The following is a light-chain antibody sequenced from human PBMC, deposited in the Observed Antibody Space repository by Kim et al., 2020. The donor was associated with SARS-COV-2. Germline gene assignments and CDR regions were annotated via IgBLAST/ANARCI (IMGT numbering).Light chain of an antibody. CDR3: QQYNDWPLLT. Sequence: IVMTQSPATLSVSPGERVTLSRRASESVGNNLAWYQQRPGQAPRLLIYGASTRATDISPRFSGSGSGTEFILTIRSLQSEDLAVYYCQQYNDWPLLTFGGGTKVDIK. CDR1: ESVGNN. J-gene: IGKJ4*01. CDR2: GAS. V-gene: IGKV3D-15*01.